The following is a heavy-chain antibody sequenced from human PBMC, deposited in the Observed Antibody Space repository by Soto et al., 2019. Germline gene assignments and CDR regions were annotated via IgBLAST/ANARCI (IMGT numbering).Heavy chain of an antibody. CDR2: INPNSGGT. J-gene: IGHJ6*02. D-gene: IGHD3-10*01. Sequence: QVQLVQSGAEVKKPGASVKVSCKASGYTFTGYYMHWVRQAPGQGLEWMGWINPNSGGTNYAQKLQGWVTMTRDTSISTAYMELSRLRSDDTAVYYCARGYYYGSGSYQDYYYYYGMDIWGQGTTVTVSS. CDR1: GYTFTGYY. CDR3: ARGYYYGSGSYQDYYYYYGMDI. V-gene: IGHV1-2*04.